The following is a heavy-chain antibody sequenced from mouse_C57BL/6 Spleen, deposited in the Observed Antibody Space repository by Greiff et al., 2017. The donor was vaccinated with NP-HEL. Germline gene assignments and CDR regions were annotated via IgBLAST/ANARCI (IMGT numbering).Heavy chain of an antibody. CDR2: IYPGSGST. V-gene: IGHV1-55*01. Sequence: QVHVKQPGAELVKPGASVKMSCKASGYTFTSYWITWVKQRPGQGLEWIGDIYPGSGSTNYNEKFKSKATLTVDTSSSTAYMQLSSLTSEDSAVYYCARDYDYDVAYWGQGTLVTVSA. CDR1: GYTFTSYW. D-gene: IGHD2-4*01. J-gene: IGHJ3*01. CDR3: ARDYDYDVAY.